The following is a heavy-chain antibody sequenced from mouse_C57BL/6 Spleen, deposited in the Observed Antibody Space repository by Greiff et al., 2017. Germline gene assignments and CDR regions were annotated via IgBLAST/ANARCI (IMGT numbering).Heavy chain of an antibody. CDR3: ARFVGDYVWYFDV. CDR1: GYTFTSYW. D-gene: IGHD2-13*01. V-gene: IGHV1-55*01. CDR2: IYPGSGST. J-gene: IGHJ1*03. Sequence: VQLQQSGAELVKPGASVKMSCKASGYTFTSYWITWVKQRPGQGLEWIGDIYPGSGSTNYNEKFKSKATLTVDTSSSTASMQLISLTSEDSAVYYCARFVGDYVWYFDVRGTGTTVTVSS.